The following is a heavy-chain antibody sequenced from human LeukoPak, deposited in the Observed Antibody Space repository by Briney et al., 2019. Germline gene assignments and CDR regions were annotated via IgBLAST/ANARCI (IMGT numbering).Heavy chain of an antibody. CDR1: GFTFSSYS. Sequence: PGGSLRLSCAASGFTFSSYSMNWVRQAPGKGLEWVSRIKTDGSITDYADSVKGRFTISRDNAKNSLYLQMNSLRAEDTAVYYCARDNRGWQGIAARPKRSDYYYMDVWGKGTTVTVSS. CDR2: IKTDGSIT. J-gene: IGHJ6*03. D-gene: IGHD6-6*01. V-gene: IGHV3-74*01. CDR3: ARDNRGWQGIAARPKRSDYYYMDV.